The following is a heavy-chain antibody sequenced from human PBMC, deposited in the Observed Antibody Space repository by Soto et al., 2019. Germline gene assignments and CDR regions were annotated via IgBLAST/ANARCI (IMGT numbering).Heavy chain of an antibody. J-gene: IGHJ4*02. CDR2: IRVRNGDT. Sequence: GASVKVSCKASGYIFTSNDITWVRQAPGQGLEWMGWIRVRNGDTHYAPKFRGRVTVTRDTSTSTAYMELRSLRSDDTAVYYCARESLSCVDGVIGPMYYCGQGTLVTISA. CDR1: GYIFTSND. CDR3: ARESLSCVDGVIGPMYY. D-gene: IGHD3-10*01. V-gene: IGHV1-18*01.